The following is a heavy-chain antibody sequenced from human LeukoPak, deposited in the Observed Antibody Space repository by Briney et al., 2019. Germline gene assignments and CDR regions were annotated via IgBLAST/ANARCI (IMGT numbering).Heavy chain of an antibody. D-gene: IGHD6-6*01. CDR3: ARETPFGSSTPGSDDY. Sequence: GGSLRLSCAASGFTFSSYWMSWVRQAPGKGLEWVANIKQDGSEKYYVDSVKGRFTISRDNAKNSLYLQMNSLRAEDTAVYYCARETPFGSSTPGSDDYWGQGTLVTVSS. CDR2: IKQDGSEK. J-gene: IGHJ4*02. V-gene: IGHV3-7*01. CDR1: GFTFSSYW.